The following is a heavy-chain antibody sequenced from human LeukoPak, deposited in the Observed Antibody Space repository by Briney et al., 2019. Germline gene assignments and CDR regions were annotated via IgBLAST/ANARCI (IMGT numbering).Heavy chain of an antibody. V-gene: IGHV4-30-4*08. CDR2: IYYSGST. CDR1: GGSISSGDYY. D-gene: IGHD2/OR15-2a*01. J-gene: IGHJ4*02. CDR3: ARSSYYAPLDY. Sequence: SETLSLTCTVSGGSISSGDYYWSWIRQPPGKGLEWIGFIYYSGSTYYNPSLKSRVTISVDTSKNQFSLKLSSVTAADTAVYYCARSSYYAPLDYWGQGTLVTVSS.